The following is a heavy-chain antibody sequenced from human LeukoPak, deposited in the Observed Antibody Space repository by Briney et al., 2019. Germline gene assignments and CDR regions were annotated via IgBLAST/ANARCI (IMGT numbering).Heavy chain of an antibody. CDR3: AREVPAASGGSRFDY. V-gene: IGHV3-7*01. D-gene: IGHD2-2*01. CDR2: IKEDGSEK. Sequence: GGSLRLSCAASGFTFSGYWMSWVRQAPGKGLEWVANIKEDGSEKYYVDSVKGRFTISRDNAKSSLYLQMNSLRAEDTAVYYCAREVPAASGGSRFDYWGQGTLVTVSS. CDR1: GFTFSGYW. J-gene: IGHJ4*02.